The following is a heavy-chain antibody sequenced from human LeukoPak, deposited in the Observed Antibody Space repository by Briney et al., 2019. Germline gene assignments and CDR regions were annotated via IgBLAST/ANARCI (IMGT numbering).Heavy chain of an antibody. Sequence: ASVKVSCKASGYTFTGYYMHWVRQAPGQWLEWMGWINPNSGGTNYAQKFQGRVTMTRDTSISTAYMELSRLRSDDTAVYYCARTRIVVVPAAIRFPFDYWGQGTLVTVSS. CDR2: INPNSGGT. CDR1: GYTFTGYY. CDR3: ARTRIVVVPAAIRFPFDY. J-gene: IGHJ4*02. D-gene: IGHD2-2*01. V-gene: IGHV1-2*02.